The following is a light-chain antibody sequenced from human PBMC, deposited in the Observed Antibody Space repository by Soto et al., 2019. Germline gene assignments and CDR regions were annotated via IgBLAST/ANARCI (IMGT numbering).Light chain of an antibody. J-gene: IGKJ5*01. CDR3: QQSYTTPT. CDR2: DAS. V-gene: IGKV3D-15*01. Sequence: EIVLTQSPAPLYVSPGGRATLSCRASQSLSSNVAWYQQRPAQAPRLLISDASTRATGIPDRFSGSGSGTDFTLTISSLQPEDFASYYCQQSYTTPTFGQGTQLEIK. CDR1: QSLSSN.